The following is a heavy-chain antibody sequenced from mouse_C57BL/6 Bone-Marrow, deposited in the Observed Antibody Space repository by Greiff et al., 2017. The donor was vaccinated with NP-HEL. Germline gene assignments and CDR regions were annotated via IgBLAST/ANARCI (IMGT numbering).Heavy chain of an antibody. V-gene: IGHV5-9-1*02. D-gene: IGHD1-1*01. J-gene: IGHJ1*03. CDR1: GFTFSSYA. CDR3: TRRDYGSSWYFDV. Sequence: EVQRVESGEGLVKPGGSLKLSCAASGFTFSSYAMSWVRQTPEKRLEWVAYISSGGDYIYYADTVKGRFTISRDNARNTLYLQMSSLKSEDTAMYYCTRRDYGSSWYFDVWGTGTTVTVSS. CDR2: ISSGGDYI.